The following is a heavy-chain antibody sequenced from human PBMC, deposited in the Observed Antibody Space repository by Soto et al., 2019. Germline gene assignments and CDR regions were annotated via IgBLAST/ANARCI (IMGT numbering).Heavy chain of an antibody. CDR2: VNPNRGGT. J-gene: IGHJ3*02. CDR3: ARSPGKYDQRENDAFNI. CDR1: GYTFTDYY. D-gene: IGHD3-16*01. Sequence: QVQLVQSGAEVKKPGASVKVSCRASGYTFTDYYIHWVRQAPGQGLEWLGWVNPNRGGTEYAQEFQGRVIMTRDTSISTAYMELSSLKSEDTAVYFCARSPGKYDQRENDAFNIWGQGTLVTVSS. V-gene: IGHV1-2*02.